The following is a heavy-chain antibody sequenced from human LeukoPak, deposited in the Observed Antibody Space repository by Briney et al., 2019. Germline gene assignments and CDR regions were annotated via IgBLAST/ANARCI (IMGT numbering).Heavy chain of an antibody. J-gene: IGHJ4*02. V-gene: IGHV3-21*01. D-gene: IGHD4-17*01. CDR3: ASATTVNPRADY. Sequence: GGSLRLSCAASGFTFSSYAMSWVRQAPGKGLEWVSSISSSSSYIYYADSVKGRFTISRDNAKNSLYLQMNSLRAEDTAVYYCASATTVNPRADYWGQGTLVTVSS. CDR2: ISSSSSYI. CDR1: GFTFSSYA.